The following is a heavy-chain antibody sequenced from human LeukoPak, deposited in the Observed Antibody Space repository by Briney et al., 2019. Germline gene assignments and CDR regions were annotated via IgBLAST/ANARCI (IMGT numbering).Heavy chain of an antibody. Sequence: PSETLSLTCAVSGGSISSSNWWSWVRQPPGKGLEWIGEINHSGSTNYNPSLKSRVTISVDTSKNQFSLKLSSVTAADTAVYYCASRLYSSSSTYNWFDPWGQGTLVTVSS. V-gene: IGHV4-4*02. D-gene: IGHD6-6*01. CDR1: GGSISSSNW. J-gene: IGHJ5*02. CDR3: ASRLYSSSSTYNWFDP. CDR2: INHSGST.